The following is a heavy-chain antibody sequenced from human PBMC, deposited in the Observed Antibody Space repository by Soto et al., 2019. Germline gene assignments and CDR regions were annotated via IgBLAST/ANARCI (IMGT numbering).Heavy chain of an antibody. CDR1: GASINDYY. V-gene: IGHV4-59*08. CDR3: ARVPYY. J-gene: IGHJ4*02. Sequence: SETLSLTCTVSGASINDYYWSWIRQPPGKGLEWIGYFYYSGSTNYNPSLKIRVIMSVDTSRNQFYLKLSSVTAADTAVYYCARVPYYWGQGTLVTVSS. CDR2: FYYSGST.